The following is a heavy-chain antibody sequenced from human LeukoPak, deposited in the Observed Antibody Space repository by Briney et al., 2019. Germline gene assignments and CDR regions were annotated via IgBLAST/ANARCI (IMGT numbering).Heavy chain of an antibody. Sequence: SETLSLTCTVSGGSISSYYWSWIRQPPGKGLEWIGYIYYSGSTNYNPSLKSRVTISVDTSKNQFSLKLSSVTAADTAVYYCAREGYDSSGYYYFDYWAREPWSPSPQ. CDR3: AREGYDSSGYYYFDY. D-gene: IGHD3-22*01. V-gene: IGHV4-59*01. J-gene: IGHJ4*02. CDR1: GGSISSYY. CDR2: IYYSGST.